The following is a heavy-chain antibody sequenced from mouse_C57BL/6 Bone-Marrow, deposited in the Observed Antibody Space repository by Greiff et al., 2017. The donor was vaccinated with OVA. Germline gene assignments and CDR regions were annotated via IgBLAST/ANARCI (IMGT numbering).Heavy chain of an antibody. CDR1: GYSFTGYY. D-gene: IGHD2-1*01. V-gene: IGHV1-42*01. Sequence: EVQVVESGPELVKPGASVKISCKASGYSFTGYYMNWVKQSPEKSLEWIGEINPSTGGTTYNQKFKAKATLTVDKSSSTAYMQLKSLTSEDSAVYYCANLLGDYWGQGTTLTVSS. J-gene: IGHJ2*01. CDR2: INPSTGGT. CDR3: ANLLGDY.